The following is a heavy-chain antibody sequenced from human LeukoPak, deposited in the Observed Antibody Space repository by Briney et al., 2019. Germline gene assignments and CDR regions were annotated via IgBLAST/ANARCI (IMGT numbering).Heavy chain of an antibody. D-gene: IGHD3-22*01. CDR1: GFTFSSYA. Sequence: PGGSLRLSCAASGFTFSSYAMRWVRQAPGKGLEYVSGISSNGGSTYYANSVKGRFTISRDNSKNTLYLQMGRLRAEDMAVYYCAREGDSSGYYPDFDYWGQGTLVTVSS. CDR3: AREGDSSGYYPDFDY. V-gene: IGHV3-64*01. CDR2: ISSNGGST. J-gene: IGHJ4*02.